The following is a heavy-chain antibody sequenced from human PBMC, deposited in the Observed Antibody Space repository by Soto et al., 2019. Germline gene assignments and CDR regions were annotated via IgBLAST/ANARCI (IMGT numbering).Heavy chain of an antibody. Sequence: SVKVSCKASGGTFSSYAISWVRQAPGQGLEWMGGIIPIFGTANYAQKFQGRVTITADESTSTAYMELSSLRSEDTAVYYCASEEENYYDSSGYYGVSYWGQGTLVTVSS. CDR1: GGTFSSYA. D-gene: IGHD3-22*01. J-gene: IGHJ4*02. V-gene: IGHV1-69*13. CDR2: IIPIFGTA. CDR3: ASEEENYYDSSGYYGVSY.